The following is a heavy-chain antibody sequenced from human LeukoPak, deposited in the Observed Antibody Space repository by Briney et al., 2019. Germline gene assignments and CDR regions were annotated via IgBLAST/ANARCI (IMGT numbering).Heavy chain of an antibody. V-gene: IGHV1-18*01. CDR2: ISAYNGNT. D-gene: IGHD2-15*01. CDR1: GYTFTSYG. Sequence: ASVKVSCKASGYTFTSYGISWVRQAPGQGLEWMGWISAYNGNTNYAQKLQGRVTMTTDTSTSTAYMELRSLRSDDTAVYYCARDRGLGYCSGGSCYESGYWGQGTLVTVSS. J-gene: IGHJ4*02. CDR3: ARDRGLGYCSGGSCYESGY.